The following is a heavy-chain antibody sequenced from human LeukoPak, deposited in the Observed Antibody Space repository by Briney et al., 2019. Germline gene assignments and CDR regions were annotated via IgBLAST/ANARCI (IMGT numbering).Heavy chain of an antibody. CDR3: VREGSRSTFQH. Sequence: SQTLSLTCAISGDSVSSNTAAWNWIRQCPSRGLEWLGSTYSRSKWYNDYAVSVKSLITINPDTSKNQLSLKLNSVTPEDTAVYYCVREGSRSTFQHWGQGTLVTVSS. J-gene: IGHJ1*01. CDR1: GDSVSSNTAA. CDR2: TYSRSKWYN. D-gene: IGHD2-2*01. V-gene: IGHV6-1*01.